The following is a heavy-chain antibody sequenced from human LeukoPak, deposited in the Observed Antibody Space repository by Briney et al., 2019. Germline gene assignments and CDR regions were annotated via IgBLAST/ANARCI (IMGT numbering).Heavy chain of an antibody. CDR1: GGSISSYY. D-gene: IGHD6-19*01. J-gene: IGHJ4*02. Sequence: PSETLSLTCTVSGGSISSYYWSWIRQPPGKGLEWIGYIYYSESTNYNPSLKSRVTISVDTSKNQFSLNLSSVTAADTAVYYCARDLLSTAGYFDYWGQGTLVTVSS. V-gene: IGHV4-59*01. CDR3: ARDLLSTAGYFDY. CDR2: IYYSEST.